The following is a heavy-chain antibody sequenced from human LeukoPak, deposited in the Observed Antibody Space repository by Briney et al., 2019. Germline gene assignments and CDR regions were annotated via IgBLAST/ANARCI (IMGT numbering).Heavy chain of an antibody. CDR3: ATDRDNSDWQKRFDS. J-gene: IGHJ4*02. CDR1: GITVSGYG. V-gene: IGHV3-7*01. Sequence: GGSLRLSCVASGITVSGYGLNWYRQAPGKGLEWVGNINQDASEINYVDSVRGRFTISRDNAKNSLHLQMNSLRAEDTAVYYCATDRDNSDWQKRFDSWGQGTLVTVSS. D-gene: IGHD2-21*02. CDR2: INQDASEI.